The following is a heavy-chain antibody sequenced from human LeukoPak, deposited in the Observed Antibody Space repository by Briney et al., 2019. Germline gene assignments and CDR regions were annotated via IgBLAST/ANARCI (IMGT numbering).Heavy chain of an antibody. CDR1: GFTFSDYY. Sequence: GGSLRLSCAASGFTFSDYYMNWIRQAPGKGLEWVGFIRSKAYGGTTEYAASVKGRFTISRDDSKSIAYLQMNSLKTEDTAVYYCTRDASPLLWFGESLGYWGQGTLVTISS. CDR3: TRDASPLLWFGESLGY. J-gene: IGHJ4*02. D-gene: IGHD3-10*01. CDR2: IRSKAYGGTT. V-gene: IGHV3-49*03.